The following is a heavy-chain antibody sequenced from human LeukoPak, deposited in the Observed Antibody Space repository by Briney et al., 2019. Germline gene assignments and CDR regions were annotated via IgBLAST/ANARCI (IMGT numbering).Heavy chain of an antibody. CDR3: ARPWEITMSERSYDWFDS. Sequence: ASVKVSCKASGYTFTAYYIHWVRQAPGQGLEWMGRINPNSGGTNYAQKFQGRATMTRDTSISTAYMGLSRLRSDDTAVYYCARPWEITMSERSYDWFDSWGQGTLVTVSS. J-gene: IGHJ5*01. D-gene: IGHD3-10*01. V-gene: IGHV1-2*02. CDR1: GYTFTAYY. CDR2: INPNSGGT.